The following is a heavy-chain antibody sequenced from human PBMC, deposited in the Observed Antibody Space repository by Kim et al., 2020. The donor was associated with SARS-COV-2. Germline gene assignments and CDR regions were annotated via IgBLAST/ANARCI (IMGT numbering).Heavy chain of an antibody. V-gene: IGHV1-2*02. D-gene: IGHD3-10*01. CDR3: ARGAMVRGVAAY. J-gene: IGHJ4*02. Sequence: NYAQKFQGRVTMTRETSISTAYMELSRLRSDDTAVYYCARGAMVRGVAAYWGQGTLVTVSS.